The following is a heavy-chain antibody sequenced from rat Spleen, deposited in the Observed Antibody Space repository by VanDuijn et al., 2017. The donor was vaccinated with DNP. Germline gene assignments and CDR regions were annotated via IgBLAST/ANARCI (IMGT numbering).Heavy chain of an antibody. CDR2: ISYDGGST. D-gene: IGHD4-4*01. CDR3: ARQGYGYFDY. V-gene: IGHV5-22*01. J-gene: IGHJ2*01. Sequence: EVQLVESGGGLVQPGRSLKLSCAASGFTFSDYYMAWVRQAPTKGLEWVAYISYDGGSTYYGDSVKGRFTISRDNAKSTLYLQMNSLRSEDMATYYCARQGYGYFDYWGQGVMVTVSS. CDR1: GFTFSDYY.